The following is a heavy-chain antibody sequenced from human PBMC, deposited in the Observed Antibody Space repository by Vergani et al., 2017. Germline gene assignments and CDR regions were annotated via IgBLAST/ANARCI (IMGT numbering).Heavy chain of an antibody. Sequence: EVQLVQSGAEVKKPGATVKISCKVSGYTFTDYYMHWVQQAPGKGLEWMGLVDPEDGETIYAEKFQGRVTITADESTSTAYMELSSLRSEDTAVYYCARDRTYSSGWYGWWFDPWGQGTLVTVSS. CDR2: VDPEDGET. D-gene: IGHD6-19*01. V-gene: IGHV1-69-2*01. CDR1: GYTFTDYY. J-gene: IGHJ5*02. CDR3: ARDRTYSSGWYGWWFDP.